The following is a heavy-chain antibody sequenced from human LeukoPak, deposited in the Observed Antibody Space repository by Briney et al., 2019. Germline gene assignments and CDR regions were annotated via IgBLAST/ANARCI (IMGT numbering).Heavy chain of an antibody. CDR3: ARDWRAFCGGDCFGFFDY. CDR2: ISSSGTYV. Sequence: KSSETLSLTCTVSGGSMSSSGYCWGWVRQPPGKGLEWVSSISSSGTYVYYADSVKGRFTISRDNSKKTLLLQTNSLRAEDTAMYYCARDWRAFCGGDCFGFFDYWGQGTLVTVSS. CDR1: GGSMSSSGYC. J-gene: IGHJ4*02. V-gene: IGHV3-21*01. D-gene: IGHD2-21*02.